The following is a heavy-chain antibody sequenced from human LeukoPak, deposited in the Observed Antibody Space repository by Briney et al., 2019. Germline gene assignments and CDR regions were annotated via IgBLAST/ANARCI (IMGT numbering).Heavy chain of an antibody. J-gene: IGHJ4*02. Sequence: ASVTVSCTASAYTFTGYYMHWVRQAPGQGLEWMGWINPNSGGTNYAQKFQGRVTMTRDTSISTAYMELSRLRSDDTAVYYCARVESSGWYFDYWGQGTLVTVSS. CDR2: INPNSGGT. CDR1: AYTFTGYY. V-gene: IGHV1-2*02. CDR3: ARVESSGWYFDY. D-gene: IGHD6-19*01.